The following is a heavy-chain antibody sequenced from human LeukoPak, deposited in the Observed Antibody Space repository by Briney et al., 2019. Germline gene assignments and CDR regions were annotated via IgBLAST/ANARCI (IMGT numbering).Heavy chain of an antibody. Sequence: GGSLRLSCAVSGLTVSSNCMSWVRQAPGKGLEWVSVICSGGNTYYADSVKGRFTISRDNSKNTLYLQMNSLRAEDTAVYYCARAPYSIAAAGTYYDYWAQGTLVTVSS. CDR1: GLTVSSNC. V-gene: IGHV3-53*05. J-gene: IGHJ4*02. CDR2: ICSGGNT. D-gene: IGHD6-13*01. CDR3: ARAPYSIAAAGTYYDY.